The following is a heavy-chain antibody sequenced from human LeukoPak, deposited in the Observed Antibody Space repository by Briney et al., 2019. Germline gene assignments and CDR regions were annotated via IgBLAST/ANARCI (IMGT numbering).Heavy chain of an antibody. CDR2: ISWNSGSI. CDR1: GFTFDDYA. V-gene: IGHV3-9*03. Sequence: GGSLRHSCAASGFTFDDYAMHWVRQAPGKGLEWVSGISWNSGSIGYADSVKGRFTISRDNAKNSLYLQMNSLRAEDMALYYCAKSPCGGDCYSFDYWGQGTLVTVSS. J-gene: IGHJ4*02. D-gene: IGHD2-21*02. CDR3: AKSPCGGDCYSFDY.